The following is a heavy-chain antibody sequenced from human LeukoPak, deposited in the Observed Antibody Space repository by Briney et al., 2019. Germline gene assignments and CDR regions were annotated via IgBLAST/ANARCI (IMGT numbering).Heavy chain of an antibody. J-gene: IGHJ3*02. CDR1: GFTFSSYG. CDR2: ISYDGSNK. Sequence: GGSLRLSCAASGFTFSSYGMHWVRQAPGKGLEWVAVISYDGSNKYYADSVKGRFTISRDNSKNTLYLQMNSLRAEDTAVYYCAIVYYYDSSGLGGAFDIWGQGTMVTVSS. V-gene: IGHV3-30*03. CDR3: AIVYYYDSSGLGGAFDI. D-gene: IGHD3-22*01.